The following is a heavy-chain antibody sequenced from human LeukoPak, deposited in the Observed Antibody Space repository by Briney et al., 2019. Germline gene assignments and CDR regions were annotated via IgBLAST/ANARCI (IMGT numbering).Heavy chain of an antibody. CDR1: GYTFTIYD. D-gene: IGHD3-10*01. CDR2: MNPNSGNT. Sequence: ASVKVSCKASGYTFTIYDINWVRQATGQGLEWMGWMNPNSGNTGYAQKFQGRVTMTRNTSISTAYMELSSLRSEDTAVYYCARFRKNLWFGAVGASYYYGMDVWGQGTTVTVSS. J-gene: IGHJ6*02. V-gene: IGHV1-8*01. CDR3: ARFRKNLWFGAVGASYYYGMDV.